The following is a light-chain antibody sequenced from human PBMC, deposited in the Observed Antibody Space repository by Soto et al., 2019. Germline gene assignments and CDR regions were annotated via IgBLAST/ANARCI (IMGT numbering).Light chain of an antibody. CDR3: QHYNNWPMYT. J-gene: IGKJ2*01. CDR1: QNVLSNY. V-gene: IGKV3-15*01. Sequence: EIVLTESPGTLSLSPGERATLSCWASQNVLSNYLAWYQQKPGQAPRLLIYGASTRATGIPARFSGSGSGTEFTLTISSLQSEDFAVYYCQHYNNWPMYTFGQGTKVDIK. CDR2: GAS.